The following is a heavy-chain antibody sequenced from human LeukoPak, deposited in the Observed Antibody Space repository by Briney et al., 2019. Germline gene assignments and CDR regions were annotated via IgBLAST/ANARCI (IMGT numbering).Heavy chain of an antibody. V-gene: IGHV1-69*04. Sequence: SVKVSCKASGGTFSSYAISWVRQAPGQGLEWMGRIIPILGIANYAQKFQGRVTITADKSTSTAYMELSSLRSEDTAVYYCARVRGTAMADFDYWGQGTLVTVSS. CDR1: GGTFSSYA. CDR3: ARVRGTAMADFDY. J-gene: IGHJ4*02. CDR2: IIPILGIA. D-gene: IGHD5-18*01.